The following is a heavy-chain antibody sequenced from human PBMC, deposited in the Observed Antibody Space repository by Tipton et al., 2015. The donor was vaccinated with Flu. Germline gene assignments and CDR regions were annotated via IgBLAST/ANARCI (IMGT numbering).Heavy chain of an antibody. J-gene: IGHJ6*02. CDR1: GGSLSSSHW. Sequence: GLVKPSGTLSLTCAVSGGSLSSSHWWSWVRQPPGKGLEWIGEVTHSGSTYYNPSLNSRVIISADTSRNQFSLKLNSVTAADTAVYYCARDQGFGGGLTYDYYVLDIWGQGTTVTVSS. CDR2: VTHSGST. CDR3: ARDQGFGGGLTYDYYVLDI. V-gene: IGHV4-4*02. D-gene: IGHD3-10*01.